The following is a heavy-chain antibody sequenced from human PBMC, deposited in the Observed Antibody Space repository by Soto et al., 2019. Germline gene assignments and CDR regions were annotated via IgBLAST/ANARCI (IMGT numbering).Heavy chain of an antibody. CDR3: AKGVQWLVLGY. V-gene: IGHV3-23*04. D-gene: IGHD6-19*01. CDR1: GFTFSSYS. CDR2: ISGSGGST. J-gene: IGHJ4*02. Sequence: EVQLVESGGGLVKPGGSLRLSCAASGFTFSSYSMNWVRQAPGKGLEWVSTISGSGGSTYYADSVKGRFTISRDNSKNTLYLQMNSLRAEDTAVYYCAKGVQWLVLGYWGQGTLVTVSS.